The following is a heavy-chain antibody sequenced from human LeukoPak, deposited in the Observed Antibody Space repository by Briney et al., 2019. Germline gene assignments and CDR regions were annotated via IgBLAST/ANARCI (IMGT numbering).Heavy chain of an antibody. CDR2: IWNDGSYE. J-gene: IGHJ4*02. CDR1: GFTFSSYG. CDR3: AKPTRGSGSFLIDY. Sequence: PGRSPRLSCAASGFTFSSYGMHWVRQAPGKGLEWVAVIWNDGSYEYYGDPVKGRFTISRDNSKNTLYLQMNNLRADDTAVYFCAKPTRGSGSFLIDYWGQGTLVTVSS. V-gene: IGHV3-33*03. D-gene: IGHD1-26*01.